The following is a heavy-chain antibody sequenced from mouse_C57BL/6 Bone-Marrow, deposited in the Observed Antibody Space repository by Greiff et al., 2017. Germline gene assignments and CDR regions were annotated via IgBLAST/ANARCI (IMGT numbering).Heavy chain of an antibody. Sequence: VQLKESGPELVKPGASVKISCKASGYSFTDYNMNWVKQSNGKSLEWIGVINPNYGTTSYNQKFKGKATLTVDQSSSTAYMQINSLTSEDSAVYYCARGYDYDYAMDYWGQGTSVTVSS. D-gene: IGHD2-4*01. CDR1: GYSFTDYN. V-gene: IGHV1-39*01. J-gene: IGHJ4*01. CDR2: INPNYGTT. CDR3: ARGYDYDYAMDY.